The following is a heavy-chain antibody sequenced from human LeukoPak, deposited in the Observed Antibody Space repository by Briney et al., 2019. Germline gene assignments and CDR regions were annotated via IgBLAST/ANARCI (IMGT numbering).Heavy chain of an antibody. J-gene: IGHJ4*02. CDR1: GFTFSSYS. D-gene: IGHD3-10*01. Sequence: GSLRLPYAASGFTFSSYSMNWVRQAPGKGLEWVSSISSSSSYIYYADSVKGRFTISRDNAKNSLYLQMNSLRAEDTAVYYCARIWFGESLPYFDYWGQGTLVTVSS. CDR2: ISSSSSYI. V-gene: IGHV3-21*01. CDR3: ARIWFGESLPYFDY.